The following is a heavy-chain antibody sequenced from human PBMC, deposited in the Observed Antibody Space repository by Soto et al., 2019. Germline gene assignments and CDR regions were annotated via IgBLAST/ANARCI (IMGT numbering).Heavy chain of an antibody. V-gene: IGHV3-48*02. CDR1: GFTFSTYS. D-gene: IGHD1-26*01. CDR3: ARAKYSESYTYYYYGLDV. J-gene: IGHJ6*02. Sequence: EVQLVESGGGLVQPGGSLRLSCAASGFTFSTYSMNWVRQAPGKGLEWVSYISSSSNTIYYADSVKGRITISRNNAKNSLYLQMSSLRDEDTAVYYCARAKYSESYTYYYYGLDVWGQGTTVTVSS. CDR2: ISSSSNTI.